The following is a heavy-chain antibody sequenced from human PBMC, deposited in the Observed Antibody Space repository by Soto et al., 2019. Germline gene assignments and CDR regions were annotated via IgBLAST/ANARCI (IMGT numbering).Heavy chain of an antibody. D-gene: IGHD4-17*01. CDR3: ARRLPPDYGFDH. J-gene: IGHJ4*01. V-gene: IGHV3-23*01. Sequence: EVQLLESGGGLAQPGGSLRLSCAASGFTFGNYAMSWVRHAPRKGLEWVSAISGRGGTTFYADAVKGRFTISRDNSKNTLYLQLNSLRAEDTAIYYCARRLPPDYGFDHWGHGTLVTVSS. CDR2: ISGRGGTT. CDR1: GFTFGNYA.